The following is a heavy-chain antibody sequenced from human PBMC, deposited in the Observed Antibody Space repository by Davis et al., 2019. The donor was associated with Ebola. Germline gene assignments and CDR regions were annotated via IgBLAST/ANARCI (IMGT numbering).Heavy chain of an antibody. J-gene: IGHJ4*02. CDR2: IKSKTDGGTT. D-gene: IGHD1-1*01. V-gene: IGHV3-15*01. CDR1: GFTFSNAW. Sequence: GESLKISCAASGFTFSNAWMSWVRQAPGKGLEWVGRIKSKTDGGTTDYAAPVKGRFTFSRDNAKNSLHLQMDSLRAEDTAVYYCARRAFDNYYFDYWGQGTLVTVSS. CDR3: ARRAFDNYYFDY.